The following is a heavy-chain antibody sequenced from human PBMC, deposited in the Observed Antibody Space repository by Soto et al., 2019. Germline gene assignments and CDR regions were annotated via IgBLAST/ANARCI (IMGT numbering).Heavy chain of an antibody. CDR3: VREKYGVDV. Sequence: GGSLRLSCAASVFAFHTYWMHWVRQVPGKGLLWVSRINSDGGSTLYADSVKGRFTISRDNAREMLYLQMSSLRVEDTAVYYCVREKYGVDVWGQGTTVTVSS. J-gene: IGHJ6*02. CDR2: INSDGGST. CDR1: VFAFHTYW. D-gene: IGHD6-6*01. V-gene: IGHV3-74*01.